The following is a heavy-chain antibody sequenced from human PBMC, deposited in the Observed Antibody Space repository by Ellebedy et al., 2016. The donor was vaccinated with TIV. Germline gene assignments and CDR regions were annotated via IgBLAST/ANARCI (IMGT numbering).Heavy chain of an antibody. CDR2: ISWNSGSI. CDR1: GFTFDDYA. CDR3: AGDTFGGVIALPDY. J-gene: IGHJ4*02. Sequence: SLKISCAASGFTFDDYAMHWVRQAPGKGLEWVSGISWNSGSIGYADSVKGRFTISRDNAKNSLYLQMNSLRAEDTAVYYCAGDTFGGVIALPDYWGQGTLVTVSS. V-gene: IGHV3-9*01. D-gene: IGHD3-16*02.